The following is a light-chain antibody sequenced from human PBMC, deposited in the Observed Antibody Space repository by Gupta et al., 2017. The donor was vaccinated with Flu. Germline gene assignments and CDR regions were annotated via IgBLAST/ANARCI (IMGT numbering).Light chain of an antibody. CDR3: NSRDSSGNHPVV. V-gene: IGLV3-19*01. CDR2: GKN. Sequence: SSELTQAPAVSVALLQTVRITCQGDSLRSYYASWYQQKPGQAPVLVIYGKNNRPSGIPDRFSGSSSGNTASLTITGAQAEDEADYYCNSRDSSGNHPVVFGGGTKLTVL. J-gene: IGLJ2*01. CDR1: SLRSYY.